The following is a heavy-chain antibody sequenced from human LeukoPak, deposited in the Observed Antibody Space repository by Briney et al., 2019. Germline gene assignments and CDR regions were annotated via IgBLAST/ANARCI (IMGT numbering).Heavy chain of an antibody. CDR1: GGSISSYY. V-gene: IGHV4-59*01. CDR2: IYYSGST. CDR3: ARGLGYSSSWSDYYYYGMDV. J-gene: IGHJ6*02. D-gene: IGHD6-13*01. Sequence: SETLSLTCTVSGGSISSYYWSWIRQPPGKGLEWIGYIYYSGSTNYSPSLKSRVTISVDTSKNQFSLKLSSVTAADTAVYYCARGLGYSSSWSDYYYYGMDVWGQGTTVTVSS.